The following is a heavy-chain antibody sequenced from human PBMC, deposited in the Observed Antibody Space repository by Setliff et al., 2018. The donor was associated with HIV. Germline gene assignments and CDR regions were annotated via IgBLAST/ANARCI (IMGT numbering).Heavy chain of an antibody. V-gene: IGHV1-69-2*01. CDR3: AAGPFNWGQYF. Sequence: GASVKVSCKASGYTFTDRFITWFQQAPGKGLEWMGRRYPRGDGTIYAERFRGRLTLSADMSTNTAYMELDNLKSGDTAMYFCAAGPFNWGQYFWGHGTLVTVSS. CDR2: RYPRGDGT. J-gene: IGHJ4*01. CDR1: GYTFTDRF. D-gene: IGHD3-16*01.